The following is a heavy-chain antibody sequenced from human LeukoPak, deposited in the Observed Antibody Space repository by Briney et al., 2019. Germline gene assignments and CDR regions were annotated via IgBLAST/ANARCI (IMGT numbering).Heavy chain of an antibody. Sequence: SETLSLTCTVSGGSISSYYWRWIRQPPGKGLEWIGYIYYSGSTNYNPSLKSRVTISVDTSKNQFSLKRSAVTAADTAVYYCASEGSSSGFDYWGQGTLVTVSS. J-gene: IGHJ4*02. CDR3: ASEGSSSGFDY. D-gene: IGHD6-6*01. CDR1: GGSISSYY. V-gene: IGHV4-59*01. CDR2: IYYSGST.